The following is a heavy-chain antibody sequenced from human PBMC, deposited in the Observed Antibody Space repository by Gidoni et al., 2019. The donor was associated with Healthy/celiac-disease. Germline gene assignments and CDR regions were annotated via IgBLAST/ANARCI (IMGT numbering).Heavy chain of an antibody. CDR1: GGSISSYY. D-gene: IGHD3-10*01. Sequence: QVQLQESGPGLVKPSETLFLTCTVSGGSISSYYWSWIRQPPGKGLEWIGYIYYSGSTNYNPSLKSRVTISVDTSKNQFSLRLTSVTAADTAVYYCARDSGALDVWGQGTTVIVSS. J-gene: IGHJ6*02. CDR2: IYYSGST. V-gene: IGHV4-59*01. CDR3: ARDSGALDV.